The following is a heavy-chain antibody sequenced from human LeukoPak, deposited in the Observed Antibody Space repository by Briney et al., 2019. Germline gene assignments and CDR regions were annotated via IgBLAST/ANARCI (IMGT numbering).Heavy chain of an antibody. CDR2: ISPSGGST. CDR3: ARVQFGGGSCCGYYYYMDV. CDR1: GYTFTSNY. V-gene: IGHV1-46*01. Sequence: ASVKVSCKAFGYTFTSNYMHWVRQAPGQGPGWMGVISPSGGSTTYAQKFQGRVTLTRDMSTSTDYLELSSLRSEDTAVYYCARVQFGGGSCCGYYYYMDVWGKGTTVTISS. D-gene: IGHD2-15*01. J-gene: IGHJ6*03.